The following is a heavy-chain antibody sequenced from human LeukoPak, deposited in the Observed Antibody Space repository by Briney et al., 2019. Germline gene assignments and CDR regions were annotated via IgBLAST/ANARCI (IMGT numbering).Heavy chain of an antibody. CDR2: INSDGSST. Sequence: GGSLRLSCAASGFTFSSYWMHWVRQAPGKGLVWVSRINSDGSSTSYADSVKGRFTISRDNAKNTLYLQMNSLRAEDTAVYYCARVPLRFLEWANYYFDYWGQGTLVIVSS. CDR1: GFTFSSYW. V-gene: IGHV3-74*01. J-gene: IGHJ4*02. D-gene: IGHD3-3*01. CDR3: ARVPLRFLEWANYYFDY.